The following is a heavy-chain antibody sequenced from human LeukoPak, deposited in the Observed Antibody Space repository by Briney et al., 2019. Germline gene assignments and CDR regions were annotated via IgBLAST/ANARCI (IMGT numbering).Heavy chain of an antibody. D-gene: IGHD3-10*01. CDR1: GFTFSSHW. CDR2: IKQDGREK. V-gene: IGHV3-7*01. J-gene: IGHJ6*02. CDR3: ARDSVYGMDV. Sequence: GGSLRRSCAASGFTFSSHWIAWVCQAPGKGLEWVANIKQDGREKYYVDSVKGQFTITRDNAKNSLYLQMSSLRAEDTAVYYCARDSVYGMDVWGRGTTVTVSS.